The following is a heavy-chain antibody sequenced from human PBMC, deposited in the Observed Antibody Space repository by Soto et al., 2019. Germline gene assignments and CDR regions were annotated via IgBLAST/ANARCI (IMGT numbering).Heavy chain of an antibody. D-gene: IGHD2-15*01. V-gene: IGHV5-51*01. CDR1: GYSFTSYW. Sequence: GESLKISCKGSGYSFTSYWIGWVRQMPGKGLEWMGIIYPGDSDTRYSPSFQGQVTISADKSISTAYLQWSSLKASDTAMYYCARLIDCSGGSCYSVFRGAPYYYGMDVWGQGTTVTVSS. CDR3: ARLIDCSGGSCYSVFRGAPYYYGMDV. J-gene: IGHJ6*02. CDR2: IYPGDSDT.